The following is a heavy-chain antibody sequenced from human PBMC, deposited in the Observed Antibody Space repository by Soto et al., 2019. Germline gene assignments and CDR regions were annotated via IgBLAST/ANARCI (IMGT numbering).Heavy chain of an antibody. V-gene: IGHV3-23*01. D-gene: IGHD1-26*01. Sequence: EVQLLESGGGLVQPGGSLRLSCAASGFTFGSYGMFWVRQGPGRGLEWVSAIGVSGTTYYADSVKGRFTISRDNSKNTVYLQMNSLRGDDTAVYYCAKKEGVGPYPFAYWGQGTLLTVSS. CDR3: AKKEGVGPYPFAY. CDR1: GFTFGSYG. J-gene: IGHJ4*02. CDR2: IGVSGTT.